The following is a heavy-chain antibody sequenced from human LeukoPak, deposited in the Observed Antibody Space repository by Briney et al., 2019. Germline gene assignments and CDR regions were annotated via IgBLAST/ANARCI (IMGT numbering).Heavy chain of an antibody. CDR3: ARGSRYDILTGLLDY. V-gene: IGHV3-48*01. J-gene: IGHJ4*02. CDR2: ISSSSSTI. CDR1: GFTLSAYS. D-gene: IGHD3-9*01. Sequence: GGSLRLSCAVSGFTLSAYSMDWVRQAPGKGLEWVSYISSSSSTIYYADSVKGRFTISRDNAKNTLYLQMNSLRAEDTAVYYCARGSRYDILTGLLDYWGQGTLVTVSS.